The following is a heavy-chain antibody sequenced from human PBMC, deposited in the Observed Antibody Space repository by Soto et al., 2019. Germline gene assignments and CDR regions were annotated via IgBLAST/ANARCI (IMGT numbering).Heavy chain of an antibody. CDR1: GFTFSNAW. CDR3: TTDCEEYSSGWYAYDY. CDR2: IKSKTDGGTT. Sequence: EVQLVESGGGLVKPGGSLRLSCAASGFTFSNAWMNWVRQAPGKGLEWVGRIKSKTDGGTTDYAAPVKGRFTISRDDSKNTLYLQMNSLKAEDTAVYYCTTDCEEYSSGWYAYDYWGQGTLDTVSS. V-gene: IGHV3-15*07. J-gene: IGHJ4*02. D-gene: IGHD6-19*01.